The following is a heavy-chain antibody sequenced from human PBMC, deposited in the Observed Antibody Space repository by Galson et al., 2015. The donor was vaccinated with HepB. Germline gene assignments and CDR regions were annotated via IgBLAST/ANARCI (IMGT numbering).Heavy chain of an antibody. CDR2: INPNSGDT. CDR3: AIWGRSTVPSFDS. Sequence: SVKVSCKASGFTFTGYYMHWVRQAPGQGLEYMGWINPNSGDTSYVQKFQGRVTLTRDTSISTAYMDLTRLTSDDTAVYYCAIWGRSTVPSFDSWGQGTLVTVSS. V-gene: IGHV1-2*02. D-gene: IGHD3-16*01. CDR1: GFTFTGYY. J-gene: IGHJ4*02.